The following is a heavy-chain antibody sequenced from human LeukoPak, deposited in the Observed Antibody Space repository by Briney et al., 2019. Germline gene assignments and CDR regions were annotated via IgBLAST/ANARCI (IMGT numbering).Heavy chain of an antibody. D-gene: IGHD5-24*01. CDR2: IYYSGST. V-gene: IGHV4-59*01. CDR3: ARDRYGYQAPHFDY. J-gene: IGHJ4*02. Sequence: SETLSLTCTASGGTISSYYLSWIRQPPGKGLEWIGDIYYSGSTNYNPSLKSRVTISVDTSKNQFSLKLSSVTAADTAVYYCARDRYGYQAPHFDYCGQGTLVTVSS. CDR1: GGTISSYY.